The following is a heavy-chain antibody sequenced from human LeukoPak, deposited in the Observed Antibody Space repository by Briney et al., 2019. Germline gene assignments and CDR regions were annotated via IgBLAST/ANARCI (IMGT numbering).Heavy chain of an antibody. CDR2: ISYDGSNK. CDR1: GFTFSGSA. D-gene: IGHD6-19*01. V-gene: IGHV3-30*04. Sequence: GGSLRLSCAASGFTFSGSAMHWVRQAPGKGLEWVAVISYDGSNKYYADSVKGRFTISRDNSKNTLYLQMNSLRAEDTAVYYCARLSSGWLYYFDYWGQGTLVTVSS. CDR3: ARLSSGWLYYFDY. J-gene: IGHJ4*02.